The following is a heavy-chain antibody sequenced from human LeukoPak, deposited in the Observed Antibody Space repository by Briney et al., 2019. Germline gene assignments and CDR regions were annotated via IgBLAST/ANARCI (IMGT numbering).Heavy chain of an antibody. J-gene: IGHJ6*03. Sequence: GGSLRLSCAASGFTFSSYWMSWVRQAPGKGLEWVANIKQDGSEKYYVDSVKGRFTISRDNAKNSLYLQMNSLRAEDTAVYYCARRLDYDGYYYYYMDVWGKGTTVTVSS. CDR3: ARRLDYDGYYYYYMDV. V-gene: IGHV3-7*01. D-gene: IGHD4-23*01. CDR2: IKQDGSEK. CDR1: GFTFSSYW.